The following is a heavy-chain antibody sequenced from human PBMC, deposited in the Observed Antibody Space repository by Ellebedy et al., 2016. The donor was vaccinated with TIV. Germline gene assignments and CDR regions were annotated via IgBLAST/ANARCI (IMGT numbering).Heavy chain of an antibody. CDR1: GASISSYY. CDR3: VRDRGTAPPYYGMDV. J-gene: IGHJ6*02. CDR2: IYPGGST. D-gene: IGHD2-8*02. V-gene: IGHV4-4*07. Sequence: MPSETLSLTCTVSGASISSYYWSWIRQPAGKGLEWIGRIYPGGSTHYNPSLKSRVTLSMDTPKTQFSLKLNSMTAADTAVYYCVRDRGTAPPYYGMDVWGQGTTVTVSS.